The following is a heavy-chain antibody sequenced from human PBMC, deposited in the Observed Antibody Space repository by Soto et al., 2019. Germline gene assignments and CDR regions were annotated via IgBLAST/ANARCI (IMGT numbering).Heavy chain of an antibody. CDR3: ARVSSGWAYYFDY. V-gene: IGHV1-8*01. CDR2: MNPNSGNT. D-gene: IGHD6-19*01. J-gene: IGHJ4*02. CDR1: GYTFTSYD. Sequence: GASVKVSCKASGYTFTSYDINWVRQTTGQGLEWMGWMNPNSGNTGYSQKFQGRVTMTRNTSINTAYMEMSSLTSEDTAVYYCARVSSGWAYYFDYWGQGTLVTVSS.